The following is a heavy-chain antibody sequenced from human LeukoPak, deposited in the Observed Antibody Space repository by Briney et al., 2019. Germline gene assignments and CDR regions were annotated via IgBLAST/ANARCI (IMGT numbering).Heavy chain of an antibody. D-gene: IGHD3-22*01. V-gene: IGHV3-48*04. J-gene: IGHJ4*02. CDR2: ISSSGSAI. CDR3: AREKLSFFDSSGYFDY. Sequence: QPGGSLTLSCAASGFTFSNYWMTWVRQAPGKGLEWVSFISSSGSAIHYADSVRGRFTISRDNAKNSLYLQMSRLRAEDTAVYYCAREKLSFFDSSGYFDYWGQGTLVTVSS. CDR1: GFTFSNYW.